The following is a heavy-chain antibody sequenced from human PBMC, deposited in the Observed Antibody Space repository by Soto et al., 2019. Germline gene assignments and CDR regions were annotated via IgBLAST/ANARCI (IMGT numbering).Heavy chain of an antibody. Sequence: QMQLVESGGGVVQPGESLRLSCAASGFTFNYYPMHWVRQTPGKGLEWVAVISFDGSTKYYADSVKGRFTISRDNSKNMLYLQMDSLRAEDAAVYYCARLPGALVAVLYIYPLDGREAMSDVDVWGQGTTVSVSS. CDR2: ISFDGSTK. J-gene: IGHJ6*02. D-gene: IGHD6-19*01. V-gene: IGHV3-30-3*01. CDR1: GFTFNYYP. CDR3: ARLPGALVAVLYIYPLDGREAMSDVDV.